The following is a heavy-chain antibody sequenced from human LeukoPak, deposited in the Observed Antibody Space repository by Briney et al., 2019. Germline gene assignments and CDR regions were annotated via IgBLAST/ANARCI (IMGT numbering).Heavy chain of an antibody. CDR1: GYTFTGYY. CDR2: INPNSGVT. CDR3: ARVSWFGEGWFDP. D-gene: IGHD3-10*01. V-gene: IGHV1-2*02. J-gene: IGHJ5*02. Sequence: ASVKVSCKASGYTFTGYYMHWVRQVPGQGLEWMGWINPNSGVTNYAQKFQGRVTMTRDTSISTAYMELSRLRSDDTAVYYCARVSWFGEGWFDPWGQGTLVTVSS.